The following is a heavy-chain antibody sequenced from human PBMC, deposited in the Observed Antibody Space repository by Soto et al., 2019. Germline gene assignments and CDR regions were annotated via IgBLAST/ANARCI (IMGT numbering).Heavy chain of an antibody. D-gene: IGHD3-22*01. CDR3: ARDQWFPRH. J-gene: IGHJ4*02. CDR2: ISSSSSTI. Sequence: GGSLRLSCAASGFTFSSYWMSWVRQAPGKGLELVSYISSSSSTIYYADSVKGRFTISRDNSKNTLYLQMNSLRAEYTAVYYCARDQWFPRHWGQGTLVTVSS. V-gene: IGHV3-48*01. CDR1: GFTFSSYW.